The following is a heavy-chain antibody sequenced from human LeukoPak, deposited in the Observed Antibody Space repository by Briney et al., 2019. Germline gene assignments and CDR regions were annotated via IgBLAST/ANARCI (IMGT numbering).Heavy chain of an antibody. CDR1: GFTFSSYA. Sequence: GGSLRLSCAASGFTFSSYAMSWVRQAPGKGLEWVSAISGSGGSTYYADSVKGRFTISRDNSKNTLYLQMNSLRAEDTAVYYCARSGRSRYYYYYYGMDVWGQGTTVTVSS. V-gene: IGHV3-23*01. J-gene: IGHJ6*02. D-gene: IGHD3-10*01. CDR3: ARSGRSRYYYYYYGMDV. CDR2: ISGSGGST.